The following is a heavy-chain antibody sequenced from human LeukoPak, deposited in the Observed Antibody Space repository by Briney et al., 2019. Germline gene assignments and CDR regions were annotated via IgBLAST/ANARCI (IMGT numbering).Heavy chain of an antibody. CDR1: GGSISSYY. CDR3: ARDLVRYYFDY. Sequence: PSETLSLTCTVSGGSISSYYWSWIRQPPGKGLEWIGYIYHSGSTYYNPSLKSRVTISVDRSKNQFSLKLSSVTAADTAVYYCARDLVRYYFDYWGQGTLVTVSS. J-gene: IGHJ4*02. V-gene: IGHV4-59*12. D-gene: IGHD6-13*01. CDR2: IYHSGST.